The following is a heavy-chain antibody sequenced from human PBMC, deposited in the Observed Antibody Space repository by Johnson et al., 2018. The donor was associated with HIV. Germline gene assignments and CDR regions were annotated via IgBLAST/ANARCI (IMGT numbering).Heavy chain of an antibody. V-gene: IGHV3-30*19. J-gene: IGHJ3*02. CDR2: ISYDGNNK. CDR3: AKDPLVVPAATLDAFDI. CDR1: GFTFSSYG. D-gene: IGHD2-2*01. Sequence: QVQLVESGGGVVQPGGSLRLSCVASGFTFSSYGIHWVRQAPGKGLEWVAVISYDGNNKYYADSVKGRSTISRDNSKNTLYLQMHSLRAEDTASYYCAKDPLVVPAATLDAFDIWGQGTMVTVSS.